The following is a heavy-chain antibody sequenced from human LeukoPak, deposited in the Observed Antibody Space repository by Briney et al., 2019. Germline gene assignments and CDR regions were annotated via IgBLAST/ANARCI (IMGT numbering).Heavy chain of an antibody. J-gene: IGHJ5*02. CDR2: IYYSGVT. CDR3: ARLRIAAAGGSGWFDP. V-gene: IGHV4-39*01. Sequence: PSETLSLTCTVSGGSISSSSYYWGWIRQPPGKGLEWIGSIYYSGVTYYNPSLKSRVTISVDTSKNQFSLKLSSVTAADTAVYYCARLRIAAAGGSGWFDPWGQGTLVTVSS. CDR1: GGSISSSSYY. D-gene: IGHD6-13*01.